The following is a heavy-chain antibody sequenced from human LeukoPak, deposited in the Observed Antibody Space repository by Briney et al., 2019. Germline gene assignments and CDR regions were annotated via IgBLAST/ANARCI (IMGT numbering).Heavy chain of an antibody. D-gene: IGHD3-22*01. V-gene: IGHV3-66*01. J-gene: IGHJ4*02. Sequence: QTGGSLRLSCAASGFTVSSNYMSWVRQAPGKGLEWVSVIYSGGSTYYADSVKGRFTISRDNSKNTLYLQMNSLRAEDTAVYYCARVPYYDSSGYTRGFFDYWGQGTLVTVSS. CDR1: GFTVSSNY. CDR2: IYSGGST. CDR3: ARVPYYDSSGYTRGFFDY.